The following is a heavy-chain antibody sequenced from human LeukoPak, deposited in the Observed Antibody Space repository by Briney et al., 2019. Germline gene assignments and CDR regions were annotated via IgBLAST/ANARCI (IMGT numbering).Heavy chain of an antibody. J-gene: IGHJ4*02. D-gene: IGHD2-2*02. V-gene: IGHV1-24*01. Sequence: ASVTVSCKASGYTLTELSMHWVRQAPGNGLEGMGGFDPEDGETIYAQKFQGRATMTEDTSTDTAYMELSSLRSEDTDVYYCATSYQPLLYKDYWGQGTLVTVSS. CDR3: ATSYQPLLYKDY. CDR1: GYTLTELS. CDR2: FDPEDGET.